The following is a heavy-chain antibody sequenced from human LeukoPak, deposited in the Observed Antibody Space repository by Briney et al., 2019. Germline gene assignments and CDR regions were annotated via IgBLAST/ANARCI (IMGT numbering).Heavy chain of an antibody. D-gene: IGHD3-22*01. Sequence: GASVKVSCKASGYTFTSYGISWVRQAPGQGLEWMGWISAYNGNTNYAQKLQGRVTMTTDTSTSTAYMEPRSLRSDDTAVYYCARDSASDYYDSSGYSQKNFDYWGQGTLVTVSS. V-gene: IGHV1-18*01. J-gene: IGHJ4*02. CDR3: ARDSASDYYDSSGYSQKNFDY. CDR2: ISAYNGNT. CDR1: GYTFTSYG.